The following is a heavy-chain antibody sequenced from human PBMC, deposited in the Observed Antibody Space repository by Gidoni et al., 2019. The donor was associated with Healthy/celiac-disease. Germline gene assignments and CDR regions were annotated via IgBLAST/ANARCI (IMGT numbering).Heavy chain of an antibody. J-gene: IGHJ3*02. CDR2: IYPVDSDT. CDR3: ARWSGSGGATTKDAFDI. V-gene: IGHV5-51*03. CDR1: GSSFTSYG. Sequence: EVQLVQSGAEVKTPGESLKISCKGSGSSFTSYGSGWVRQMPGIGLEWMGIIYPVDSDTRNSPSFQGQVTISADKSISTAYLQWSSLKASDTAMYYCARWSGSGGATTKDAFDIWGQGTMVTVSS. D-gene: IGHD1-26*01.